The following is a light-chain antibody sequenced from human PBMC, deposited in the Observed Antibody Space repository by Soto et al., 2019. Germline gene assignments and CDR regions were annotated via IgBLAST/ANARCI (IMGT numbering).Light chain of an antibody. J-gene: IGLJ1*01. CDR1: SSDVGGCKF. CDR3: SSYAGSNNPYV. V-gene: IGLV2-8*01. CDR2: EVS. Sequence: QSALTQPPSASGSPGQSVTISCTGTSSDVGGCKFVSWYQQYPGKAPKLIIYEVSKRPSGVPDRFSGSKSGNTASLTVSGLQADDEADYYCSSYAGSNNPYVFGTGTKLTVL.